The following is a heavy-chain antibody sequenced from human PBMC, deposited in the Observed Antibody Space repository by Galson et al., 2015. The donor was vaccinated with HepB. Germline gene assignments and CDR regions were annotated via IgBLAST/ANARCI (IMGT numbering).Heavy chain of an antibody. D-gene: IGHD3-10*01. CDR2: IIPILGIA. J-gene: IGHJ6*02. Sequence: SVKVSCRASGGTFSSYTISWVRQAPGQGLEWMGRIIPILGIANHAQKFQGRVTITADKSTSTAYMELSSLRSEDTAVYYCAREREFRYGMDVWGQGTTVTVSS. CDR1: GGTFSSYT. CDR3: AREREFRYGMDV. V-gene: IGHV1-69*04.